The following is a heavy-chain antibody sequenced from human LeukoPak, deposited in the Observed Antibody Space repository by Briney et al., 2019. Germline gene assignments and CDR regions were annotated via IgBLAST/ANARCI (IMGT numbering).Heavy chain of an antibody. CDR3: ARDRSGYEDDAFDI. J-gene: IGHJ3*02. CDR2: VSDSGATT. Sequence: GGSLRLSCAASGFTFTNYAMTWVRQAPGKGLEWVSAVSDSGATTYYADSVKGRFTISRDNSKDTLYLQMNSLRAEDTAVYYCARDRSGYEDDAFDIWGQGTMVTVSS. D-gene: IGHD5-12*01. V-gene: IGHV3-23*01. CDR1: GFTFTNYA.